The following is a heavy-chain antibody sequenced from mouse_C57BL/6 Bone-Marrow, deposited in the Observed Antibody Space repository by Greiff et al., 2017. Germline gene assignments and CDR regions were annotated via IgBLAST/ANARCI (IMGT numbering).Heavy chain of an antibody. D-gene: IGHD2-1*01. CDR1: GYTFTSYW. J-gene: IGHJ2*01. CDR3: ARRDGNPFDY. V-gene: IGHV1-64*01. Sequence: VQLQQPGAELVKPGASVKLSCKASGYTFTSYWMHWVKQRPGQGLAWIGMIHPNSGSTNYNEKFKSKATLTVDKSSSTAYMQLSSLASEDSAVYYCARRDGNPFDYWGQGTTLTVSS. CDR2: IHPNSGST.